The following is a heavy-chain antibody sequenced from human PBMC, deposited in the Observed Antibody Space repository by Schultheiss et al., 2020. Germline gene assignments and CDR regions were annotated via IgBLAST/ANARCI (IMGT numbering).Heavy chain of an antibody. V-gene: IGHV4-59*01. CDR3: ARAEWELLTPLYFDY. D-gene: IGHD1-26*01. CDR2: IYHSGST. J-gene: IGHJ4*02. CDR1: GGSISSYY. Sequence: SETLSLTCTVSGGSISSYYWSWIRQPPGKGLEWIGEIYHSGSTNYNPSLKSRVTISVDTSKNQFSLKLSSVTAADTAVYYCARAEWELLTPLYFDYWGQGTLVTVSS.